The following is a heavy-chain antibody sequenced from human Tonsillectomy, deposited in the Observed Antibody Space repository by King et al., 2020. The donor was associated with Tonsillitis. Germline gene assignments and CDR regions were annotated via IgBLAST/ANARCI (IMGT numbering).Heavy chain of an antibody. D-gene: IGHD4-17*01. CDR1: GYXXTXYX. J-gene: IGHJ4*01. CDR2: IYPGDSDT. V-gene: IGHV5-51*01. CDR3: ARPXDYGXXPSHXDY. Sequence: QLVQSGAEVKKPGESLKISCKDSGYXXTXYXIGWVRQMPGKGLEWMGIIYPGDSDTRYSPSFQGQVTISADKSISTAYLQWSSLKASDTAMYYCARPXDYGXXPSHXDYWXXGTLVTV.